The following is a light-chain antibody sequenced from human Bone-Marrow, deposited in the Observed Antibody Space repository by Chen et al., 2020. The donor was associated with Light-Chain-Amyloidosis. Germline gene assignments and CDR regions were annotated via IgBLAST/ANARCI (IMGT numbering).Light chain of an antibody. CDR2: GAS. CDR3: QQYGTSPDYT. J-gene: IGKJ2*01. CDR1: QSISKNY. V-gene: IGKV3-20*01. Sequence: EILLTQSPGTLSLSPGERVTPSCRARQSISKNYVAWDQQRRGQAPRLLIYGASNRATGIPDRFSGSGSGTAFTLTISELEPEDFAVYYCQQYGTSPDYTFGPRTRL.